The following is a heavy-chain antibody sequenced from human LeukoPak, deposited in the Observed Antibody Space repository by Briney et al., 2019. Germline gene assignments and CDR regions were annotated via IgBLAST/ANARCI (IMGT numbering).Heavy chain of an antibody. Sequence: SETLSLTCTVSGGSISSSGYYWDWIRQPPGKGLEWIGTIYYSGSTYYNPSLKSRVAISVDTSKNQFSLRLSSVTAADTAVYYCAREPTGMTTIRYYNYGMDVWGQGTTVTVSS. V-gene: IGHV4-39*07. CDR1: GGSISSSGYY. CDR2: IYYSGST. CDR3: AREPTGMTTIRYYNYGMDV. J-gene: IGHJ6*02. D-gene: IGHD5-24*01.